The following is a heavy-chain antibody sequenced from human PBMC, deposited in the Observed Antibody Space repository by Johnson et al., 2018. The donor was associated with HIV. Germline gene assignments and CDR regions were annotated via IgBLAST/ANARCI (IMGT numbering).Heavy chain of an antibody. J-gene: IGHJ3*02. V-gene: IGHV3-20*04. CDR2: INWTGGST. CDR3: ARDLVDAVIVVFGAFDI. CDR1: GFTFDDYG. Sequence: VQPVESGGGVVRPGGSLRLSCPASGFTFDDYGMSWVPQAPGKGLEWVSGINWTGGSTGYADSVKGRFTISRDNAKNSLYLQMNSLRAEDTALYYCARDLVDAVIVVFGAFDIWGQGTMVTVSS. D-gene: IGHD3-22*01.